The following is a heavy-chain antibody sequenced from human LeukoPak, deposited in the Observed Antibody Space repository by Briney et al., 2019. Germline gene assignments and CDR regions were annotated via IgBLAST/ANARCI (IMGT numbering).Heavy chain of an antibody. CDR3: ATNRAGTYDRPFEI. J-gene: IGHJ3*02. V-gene: IGHV4-34*01. CDR2: IHYTGTT. Sequence: SETLSLTCAVYGGSFSGYYWSWIRQTPGKGLEWIGDIHYTGTTKFNPSLKSRVTISVDTSKNQFSLELSSVTATDTAVYFCATNRAGTYDRPFEIWGQGTMVTVSS. CDR1: GGSFSGYY. D-gene: IGHD1-26*01.